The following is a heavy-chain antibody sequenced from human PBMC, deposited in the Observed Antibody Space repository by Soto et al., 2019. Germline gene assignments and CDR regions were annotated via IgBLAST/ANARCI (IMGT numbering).Heavy chain of an antibody. CDR2: ISAYDGNT. D-gene: IGHD4-17*01. V-gene: IGHV1-18*04. CDR1: GYTFTSHG. Sequence: QVQLVQSGAEVKKPGASVKVSCKASGYTFTSHGISWVRQAPGQGLEWMGWISAYDGNTNYAQKLQGRVTMTTDTSTSTAYMGLRRLRSDDTAVYYCARVSGGGDYSGAMDVWGQGTTVTVSS. J-gene: IGHJ6*02. CDR3: ARVSGGGDYSGAMDV.